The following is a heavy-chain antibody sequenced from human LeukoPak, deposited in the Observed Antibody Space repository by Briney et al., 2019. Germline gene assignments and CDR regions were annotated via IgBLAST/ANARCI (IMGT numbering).Heavy chain of an antibody. D-gene: IGHD1-26*01. J-gene: IGHJ6*02. Sequence: ASVKVSCKPSGYTFIAYYIHLVRQAPGQGLEWMGWINPNSGDTNYAQKFQDRVTMTRDTSISTAYMELSRLRSDDTAVYYCARDLHRELRHRRSDYYYGMDVWGQGTTVTVSS. CDR2: INPNSGDT. CDR1: GYTFIAYY. V-gene: IGHV1-2*02. CDR3: ARDLHRELRHRRSDYYYGMDV.